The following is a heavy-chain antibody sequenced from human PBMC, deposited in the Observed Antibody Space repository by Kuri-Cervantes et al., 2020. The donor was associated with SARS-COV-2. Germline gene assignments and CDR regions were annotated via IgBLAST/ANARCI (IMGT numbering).Heavy chain of an antibody. CDR2: INHSGST. D-gene: IGHD4-11*01. Sequence: SETLSLTCAVYGGSFSGYYWSWIRQPPGKGLEWIGEINHSGSTNYNPSLKSRVTISVDTSKNQFSLKLSSVTAADTAVYYCAGGHPPTVTTRSCYYGMDVWGQGTTVTVSS. V-gene: IGHV4-34*01. J-gene: IGHJ6*02. CDR1: GGSFSGYY. CDR3: AGGHPPTVTTRSCYYGMDV.